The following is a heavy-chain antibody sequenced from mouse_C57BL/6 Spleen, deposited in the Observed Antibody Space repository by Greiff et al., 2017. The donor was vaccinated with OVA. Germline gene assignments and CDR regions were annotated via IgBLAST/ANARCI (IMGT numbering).Heavy chain of an antibody. D-gene: IGHD2-4*01. CDR2: IHPNSGST. V-gene: IGHV1-64*01. CDR3: ALYDYDRDFDY. CDR1: GYTFTSYW. Sequence: QVQLQQPGAELVKPGASVKLSCKASGYTFTSYWMHWVKQRPGQGLEWIGMIHPNSGSTNYNEKFKSKATLTVDKSSSTAYMQLSSLTSEDSAVYYCALYDYDRDFDYWGQGTTLTVSS. J-gene: IGHJ2*01.